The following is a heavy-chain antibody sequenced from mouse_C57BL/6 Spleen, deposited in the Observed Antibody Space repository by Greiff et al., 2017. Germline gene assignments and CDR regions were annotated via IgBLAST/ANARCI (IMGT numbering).Heavy chain of an antibody. Sequence: EVHLVESGGGLVQPGGSLSLSCAASGFTFTDYYMSWVRQPPGKALEWLGFIRNKANGYTTEYSASVKGRFTISRDNSQSILYLQMNALRAEDSATYYCARPPGSSYEEFAYWGQGTLVTVSA. CDR2: IRNKANGYTT. J-gene: IGHJ3*01. CDR3: ARPPGSSYEEFAY. CDR1: GFTFTDYY. V-gene: IGHV7-3*01. D-gene: IGHD1-1*01.